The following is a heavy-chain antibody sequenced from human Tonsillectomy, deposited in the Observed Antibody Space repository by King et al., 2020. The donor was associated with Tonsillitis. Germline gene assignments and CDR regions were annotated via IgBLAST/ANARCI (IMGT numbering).Heavy chain of an antibody. V-gene: IGHV4-34*01. J-gene: IGHJ4*02. CDR2: INHSGST. D-gene: IGHD5-12*01. Sequence: VQLPQWGAGLLKPSETLSLTCAVYGGSFSGYYWSWIRQPPGKGLEWIGEINHSGSTNYNPSLKSRVTISVDTSKNQFSLKLSSVTAADTAVYYCARAYGYDTNFDYWGQGTLVTVSS. CDR3: ARAYGYDTNFDY. CDR1: GGSFSGYY.